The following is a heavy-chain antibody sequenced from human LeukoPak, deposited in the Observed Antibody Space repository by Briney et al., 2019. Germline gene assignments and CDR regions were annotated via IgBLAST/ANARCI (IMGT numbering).Heavy chain of an antibody. CDR3: AKDRGFGEYFPFFY. J-gene: IGHJ4*02. V-gene: IGHV3-23*01. CDR2: ISGSGGST. CDR1: GFTFSTYA. Sequence: GGSLRLSCAASGFTFSTYAMSWVRQTPEKGLEWVSAISGSGGSTYYADPVKGRFTISRDNSKNTLYLQMNSLRAGDTAVYYCAKDRGFGEYFPFFYWGQGTLVTVSS. D-gene: IGHD3-10*01.